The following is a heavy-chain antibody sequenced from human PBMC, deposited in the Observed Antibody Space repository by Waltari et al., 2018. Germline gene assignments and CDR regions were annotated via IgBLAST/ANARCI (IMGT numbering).Heavy chain of an antibody. Sequence: QVQLQQWGAGLLKPSETLSLTCAVYGGSFSGYYWSWIRQPPGKGLEWIGEINHSGSTNYNPSLKRRVTISVDTSKNQFSLKLSSVTAADTAVYYCARGLVVTATDAFDIWGQGTMVTVSS. CDR3: ARGLVVTATDAFDI. CDR1: GGSFSGYY. V-gene: IGHV4-34*01. CDR2: INHSGST. J-gene: IGHJ3*02. D-gene: IGHD2-21*02.